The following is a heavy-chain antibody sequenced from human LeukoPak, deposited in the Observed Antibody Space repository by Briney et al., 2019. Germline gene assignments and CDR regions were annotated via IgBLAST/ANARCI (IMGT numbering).Heavy chain of an antibody. CDR3: AKDRNLYGDYYFDY. CDR1: GFTFSSYG. CDR2: ISYDGSNK. D-gene: IGHD4-17*01. V-gene: IGHV3-30*18. J-gene: IGHJ4*02. Sequence: GGSLRLSCAASGFTFSSYGMHWVRQAPGKGLEWVAVISYDGSNKYYADSVKGRFTISRDNSKNTLYLQMNSLRAEDTAVYYCAKDRNLYGDYYFDYWGQGTLVTVSS.